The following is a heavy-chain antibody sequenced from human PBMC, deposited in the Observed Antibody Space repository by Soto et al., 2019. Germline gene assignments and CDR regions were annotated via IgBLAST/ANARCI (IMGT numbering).Heavy chain of an antibody. V-gene: IGHV5-51*01. CDR1: GYSFTSYW. CDR2: IYPGDSDT. J-gene: IGHJ6*02. Sequence: GESLKISCKGSGYSFTSYWIGWVRQMPGKGLEWMGIIYPGDSDTRYSPSFQGQVTISCDKSISTAYLQWSSLKASDTAIYYCAAGGGYDILTGYQSHYYGMDVWGQGTTVTVSS. D-gene: IGHD3-9*01. CDR3: AAGGGYDILTGYQSHYYGMDV.